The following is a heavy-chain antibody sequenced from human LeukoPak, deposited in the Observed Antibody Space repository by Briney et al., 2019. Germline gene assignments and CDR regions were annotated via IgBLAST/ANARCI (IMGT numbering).Heavy chain of an antibody. Sequence: ASVKVSCKASGGTFSSYAISWVRQAPGQGLEWMGGIIPIFGTANYAQKFQGRVTITTDESTSTAYMELSSLRSEDTAVYYCARGRTDNYDFWSSEDAFDIWGQGTMVTVSS. V-gene: IGHV1-69*05. CDR3: ARGRTDNYDFWSSEDAFDI. CDR1: GGTFSSYA. CDR2: IIPIFGTA. J-gene: IGHJ3*02. D-gene: IGHD3-3*01.